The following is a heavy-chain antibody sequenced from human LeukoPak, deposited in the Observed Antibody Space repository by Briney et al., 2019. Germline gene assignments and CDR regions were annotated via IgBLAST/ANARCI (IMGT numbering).Heavy chain of an antibody. J-gene: IGHJ4*02. CDR3: AKDLDDSSGYYDY. D-gene: IGHD3-22*01. CDR2: ISSSSSTI. Sequence: GGSLRLSCGASGFTFSSYSMNWVRQAPGKGLEWVSYISSSSSTIYYADSVKGRFTISRDNAKNSLYLQMNSLRAEDTAVYYCAKDLDDSSGYYDYWGQGTLVTVSS. V-gene: IGHV3-48*01. CDR1: GFTFSSYS.